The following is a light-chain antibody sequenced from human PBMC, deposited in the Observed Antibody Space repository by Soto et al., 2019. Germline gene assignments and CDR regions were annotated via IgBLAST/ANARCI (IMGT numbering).Light chain of an antibody. J-gene: IGLJ1*01. Sequence: QSVLTQPPSASGTPGQRVTISCSGSSSNIGRNYVYWYQQLPGTAPKLLIYRNNQRPSGVPGRFSGSKSGTSASLAISGLRSEDGADYFCAAWDDSLSVLYVFGTGTKVTVL. CDR1: SSNIGRNY. CDR3: AAWDDSLSVLYV. V-gene: IGLV1-47*01. CDR2: RNN.